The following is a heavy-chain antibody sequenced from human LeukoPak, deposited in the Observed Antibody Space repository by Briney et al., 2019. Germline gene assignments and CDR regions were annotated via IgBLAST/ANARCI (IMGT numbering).Heavy chain of an antibody. CDR1: GGTFRSYA. D-gene: IGHD5-18*01. Sequence: SVKVSCKASGGTFRSYAISWVRQAPGQGLEWMGGIIPIFGTANYAQKFQGRVTITADESTSTAYMELSSLGSEDTAVYYCARDQGYRYGYGDFDYWGQGTLVTVSS. J-gene: IGHJ4*02. CDR2: IIPIFGTA. V-gene: IGHV1-69*13. CDR3: ARDQGYRYGYGDFDY.